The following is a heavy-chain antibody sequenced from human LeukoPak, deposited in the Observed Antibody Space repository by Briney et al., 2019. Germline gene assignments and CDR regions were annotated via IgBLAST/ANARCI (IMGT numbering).Heavy chain of an antibody. Sequence: ASVKVSCMASGYTFTGYYMHWVRQAPGQGLEWMGWIDPNSGGTNDAQKFQGRVTMTRDTSISTAYMELSRLRSDDTAVYYCARGVEYSNSPGNYWGQGTLVTVSS. V-gene: IGHV1-2*02. CDR1: GYTFTGYY. CDR2: IDPNSGGT. J-gene: IGHJ4*02. D-gene: IGHD6-6*01. CDR3: ARGVEYSNSPGNY.